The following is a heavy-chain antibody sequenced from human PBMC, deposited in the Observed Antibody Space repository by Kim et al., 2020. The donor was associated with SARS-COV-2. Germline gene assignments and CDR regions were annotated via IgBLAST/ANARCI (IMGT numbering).Heavy chain of an antibody. Sequence: YSPSFQDQVTISADKSISTAYLQWSSLKASDTAMYYCARPPIPSGAFDIWGQGTMVTVSS. J-gene: IGHJ3*02. CDR3: ARPPIPSGAFDI. V-gene: IGHV5-51*01. D-gene: IGHD3-10*01.